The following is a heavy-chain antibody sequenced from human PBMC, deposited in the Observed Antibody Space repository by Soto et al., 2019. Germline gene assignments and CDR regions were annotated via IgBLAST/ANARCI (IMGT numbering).Heavy chain of an antibody. CDR3: ARGPFMVRGVIITAVDY. V-gene: IGHV3-30-3*01. CDR2: ISYDGSNK. D-gene: IGHD3-10*01. J-gene: IGHJ4*02. CDR1: GFTFSSYA. Sequence: QVQLVESGGGVVQPGRSLRLSCAASGFTFSSYAMHWVRQAPGKGLEWVAVISYDGSNKYYADSVKGRFTISRDNSKNTPYLQMNSLRADETAVYYCARGPFMVRGVIITAVDYWGQGTLVTVSS.